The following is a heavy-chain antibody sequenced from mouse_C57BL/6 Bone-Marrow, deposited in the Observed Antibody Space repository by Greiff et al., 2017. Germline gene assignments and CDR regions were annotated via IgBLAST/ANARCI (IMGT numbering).Heavy chain of an antibody. CDR2: ICPRSGNT. CDR1: GYTFTSYG. D-gene: IGHD2-4*01. J-gene: IGHJ3*01. V-gene: IGHV1-81*01. Sequence: VQLQQSGAELARPGASVKLSCKASGYTFTSYGISWVKQRTGQGLEWIGEICPRSGNTFYNEKFKGKATLTADNSSSTAYMELRSLTSEYSAVYCCARGIYYDFTWFAYWGQGTLVTVSA. CDR3: ARGIYYDFTWFAY.